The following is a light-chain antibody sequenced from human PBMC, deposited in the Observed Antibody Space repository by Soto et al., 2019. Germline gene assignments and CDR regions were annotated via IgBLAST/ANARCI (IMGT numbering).Light chain of an antibody. V-gene: IGLV2-14*01. Sequence: QSALTQPASVSGSPGQSITISCSETSSGIGTYNYVSWYQLHPGKVPKLIIYEVNNRPSGISPRFSGSKSGKTASLTISGLQAEDEADYYCSSYAGSSNVFGTGTKVTVL. J-gene: IGLJ1*01. CDR3: SSYAGSSNV. CDR1: SSGIGTYNY. CDR2: EVN.